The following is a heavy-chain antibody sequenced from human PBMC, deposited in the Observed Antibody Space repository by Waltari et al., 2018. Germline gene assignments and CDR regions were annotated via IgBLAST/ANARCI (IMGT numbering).Heavy chain of an antibody. Sequence: EVQLVQSGAEVKKPGESLQISCKGSGYSLTSYWIGWVRQMPGKGLEWMGIIYPGDSDTRYSPSFQGQVTISADKSISSAYLQWSSLKASDTAMYYCARQVVRGVINEYYFDYWGQGTLVTVSS. CDR1: GYSLTSYW. V-gene: IGHV5-51*01. CDR3: ARQVVRGVINEYYFDY. CDR2: IYPGDSDT. J-gene: IGHJ4*02. D-gene: IGHD3-10*01.